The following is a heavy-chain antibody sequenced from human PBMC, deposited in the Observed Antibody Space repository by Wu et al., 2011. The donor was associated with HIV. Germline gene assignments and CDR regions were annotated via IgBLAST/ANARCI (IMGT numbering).Heavy chain of an antibody. V-gene: IGHV1-18*01. Sequence: QVQLVQSGAEVKKPGSSVKVSCKASGGTFSSYAISWVRQAPGQGLEWMGWISGYNGNTNYAQKLQGRVTMTIDRSTSTASMELRSLRSDDTAVYYCARDGYCLGTRCHDGVLDYWGQGTLVTVSS. J-gene: IGHJ4*02. CDR3: ARDGYCLGTRCHDGVLDY. CDR2: ISGYNGNT. CDR1: GGTFSSYA. D-gene: IGHD2-2*03.